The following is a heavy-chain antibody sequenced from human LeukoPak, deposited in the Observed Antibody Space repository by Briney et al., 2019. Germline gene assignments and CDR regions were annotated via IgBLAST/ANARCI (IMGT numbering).Heavy chain of an antibody. CDR1: GYSFASYW. CDR2: IYPGDSDP. V-gene: IGHV5-51*01. Sequence: GESLNISCKGSGYSFASYWIGWVRQIPGKGLEWMGIIYPGDSDPRYSPSFPGQVTSPADKSISTAYLQWSRLKASDTAMYYCARSGSGALGNYLDYWGQETLVTVSS. J-gene: IGHJ4*02. D-gene: IGHD3-10*01. CDR3: ARSGSGALGNYLDY.